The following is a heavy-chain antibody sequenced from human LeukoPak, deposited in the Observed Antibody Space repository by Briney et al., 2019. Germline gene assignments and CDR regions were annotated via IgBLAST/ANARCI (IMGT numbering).Heavy chain of an antibody. CDR1: GGSISSYY. V-gene: IGHV4-59*01. Sequence: SETLSLTCTVSGGSISSYYWSWIRQPPGKGLEWIGYIYYSGSTNYNPSLKSRVTISVDTSKNQFSLKLGSVTAADTAVYYCARMDIVTELYFQHWGQGTLVTVSS. D-gene: IGHD5-12*01. CDR3: ARMDIVTELYFQH. CDR2: IYYSGST. J-gene: IGHJ1*01.